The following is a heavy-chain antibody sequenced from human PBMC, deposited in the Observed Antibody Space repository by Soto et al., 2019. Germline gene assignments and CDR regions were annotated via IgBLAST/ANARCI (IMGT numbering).Heavy chain of an antibody. V-gene: IGHV4-31*03. CDR1: GGSISSGGYY. Sequence: KPSETLSLTCTVSGGSISSGGYYWSWIRQHPGKGLEWIGYIYYSGSTYYNPSLKSRVTISVDTSKNQFSLKLSSVTAADTAVYYCARSRIGGYSYGAGRINFDYWGQGTLVTVSS. CDR3: ARSRIGGYSYGAGRINFDY. CDR2: IYYSGST. J-gene: IGHJ4*02. D-gene: IGHD5-18*01.